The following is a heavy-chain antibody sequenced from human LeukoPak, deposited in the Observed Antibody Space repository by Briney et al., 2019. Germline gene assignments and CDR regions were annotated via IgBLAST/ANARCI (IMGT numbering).Heavy chain of an antibody. Sequence: GGSLRLSCAASGFTFSSYSMNWVRQAPGKGLEWVSYISSSSSTIYYADSVKGRFTISKDNAKNSLYLQMNSLRAEDTAVYYCARVLHKRNYDSTTYYGYWGQGTLVTVSS. CDR2: ISSSSSTI. CDR3: ARVLHKRNYDSTTYYGY. V-gene: IGHV3-48*01. D-gene: IGHD3-22*01. CDR1: GFTFSSYS. J-gene: IGHJ4*02.